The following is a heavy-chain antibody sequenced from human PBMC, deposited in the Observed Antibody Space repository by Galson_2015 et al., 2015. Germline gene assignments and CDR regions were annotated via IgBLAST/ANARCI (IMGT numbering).Heavy chain of an antibody. CDR1: GFTFSSYR. CDR2: ISSSSSTI. V-gene: IGHV3-48*02. CDR3: ARDLFPDYDSSGYYDY. Sequence: SLRLSCAASGFTFSSYRMNWVRLAPGKGLEWVSYISSSSSTIYYADSVKGRFTISRDNAKNSLYLQMNSLRDEDTAVYYCARDLFPDYDSSGYYDYWGQGTLVTVSS. J-gene: IGHJ4*02. D-gene: IGHD3-22*01.